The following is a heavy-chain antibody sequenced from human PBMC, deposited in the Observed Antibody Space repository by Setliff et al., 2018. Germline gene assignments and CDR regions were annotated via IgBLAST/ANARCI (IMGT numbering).Heavy chain of an antibody. D-gene: IGHD3-10*01. CDR2: VSRSGST. CDR3: AGSQGSGGYYSNSPYYFHY. V-gene: IGHV4-31*01. CDR1: GDSIMSPTYT. J-gene: IGHJ4*02. Sequence: SETLSLTCTVSGDSIMSPTYTWTWIRQLPGKGLEWIGYVSRSGSTSYNSSLKRQISISLDTSKNQFSLNLISVTAADTAVYYCAGSQGSGGYYSNSPYYFHYWGQGTLVTVSS.